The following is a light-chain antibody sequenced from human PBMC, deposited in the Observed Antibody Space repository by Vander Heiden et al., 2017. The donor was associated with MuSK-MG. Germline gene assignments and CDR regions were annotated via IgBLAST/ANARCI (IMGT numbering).Light chain of an antibody. CDR3: SPETSSSNYV. CDR1: STAVGAYHY. CDR2: DVS. Sequence: QSALPQPAPVSGSPGPSITIPFPGTSTAVGAYHYVCWYQQHPANAHILMIYDVSKWSSGVADRFAGSKSGNTASMTISGRQEEDEAEYYGSPETSSSNYVFGTGTKVAVL. J-gene: IGLJ1*01. V-gene: IGLV2-14*01.